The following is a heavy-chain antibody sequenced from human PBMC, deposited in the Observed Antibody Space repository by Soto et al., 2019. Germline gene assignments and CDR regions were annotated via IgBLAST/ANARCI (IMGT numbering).Heavy chain of an antibody. Sequence: PGGSLRLSCAASGFTFSSYAMSWVRQAPGKGLEWVSAISGSGGSTYYADSVKGRFTISRDNSKNTLYLQMNSLRAEDTAVYYCAKERGIRSIPLYYFEYWGQGTLVSVSS. J-gene: IGHJ4*02. V-gene: IGHV3-23*01. CDR1: GFTFSSYA. CDR3: AKERGIRSIPLYYFEY. CDR2: ISGSGGST. D-gene: IGHD6-13*01.